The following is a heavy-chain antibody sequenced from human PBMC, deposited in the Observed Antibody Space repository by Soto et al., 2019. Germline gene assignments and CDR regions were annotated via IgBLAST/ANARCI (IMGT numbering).Heavy chain of an antibody. CDR3: AREGLTSGYSFAY. CDR1: GYTFIDYS. D-gene: IGHD2-2*02. CDR2: ISASNSNT. J-gene: IGHJ4*02. V-gene: IGHV1-18*04. Sequence: QVHLVQSGTEVKKPGTSVKVSCKASGYTFIDYSITWVRQAPGQGLAWMGWISASNSNTEYAQKSQGRVTMTTDTSTGTAYMELRSLRSDDTAMYYCAREGLTSGYSFAYWGQGTLVTVSS.